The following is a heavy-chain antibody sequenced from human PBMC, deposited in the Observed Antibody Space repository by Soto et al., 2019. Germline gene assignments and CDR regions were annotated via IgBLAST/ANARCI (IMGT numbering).Heavy chain of an antibody. CDR2: IFSGGST. J-gene: IGHJ4*02. Sequence: EVQLVESGGGLVQPGGSLRLSCAASGFTVSSIYMNWVRQAPGKGLEWVSIIFSGGSTAYAHAVKARFTISKDNSTNTLYLQMKRLRAEDTAVYYCARGTGGYGGNSWFDYWGQGTLATVSS. D-gene: IGHD4-17*01. CDR3: ARGTGGYGGNSWFDY. V-gene: IGHV3-66*01. CDR1: GFTVSSIY.